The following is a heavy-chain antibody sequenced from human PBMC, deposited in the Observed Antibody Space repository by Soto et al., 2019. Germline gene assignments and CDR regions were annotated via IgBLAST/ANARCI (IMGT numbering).Heavy chain of an antibody. Sequence: ASVKVSCKASGGTFSSYTISWVRQAPGQGLEWMGWISAYNGNTNYAQKLQGRVTMTTDTSTSTAYMELRSLRSDDTAVYYCARSIVDGDEFDYWGQGTLVTVSS. CDR2: ISAYNGNT. D-gene: IGHD2-21*01. CDR1: GGTFSSYT. J-gene: IGHJ4*02. V-gene: IGHV1-18*01. CDR3: ARSIVDGDEFDY.